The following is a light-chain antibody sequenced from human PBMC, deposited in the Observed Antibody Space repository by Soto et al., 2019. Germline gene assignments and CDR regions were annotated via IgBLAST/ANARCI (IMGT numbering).Light chain of an antibody. J-gene: IGKJ1*01. CDR3: QRYDTYPWT. Sequence: DIQMTQSPSTLSASVEDRATITCRASQSIVRWLAWYQQQPGKAPHLLIYDASTLKSGVPSRFSGSGSGTKFTLTISGLQPYDFATYYCQRYDTYPWTFGPGTKVEIK. CDR2: DAS. CDR1: QSIVRW. V-gene: IGKV1-5*01.